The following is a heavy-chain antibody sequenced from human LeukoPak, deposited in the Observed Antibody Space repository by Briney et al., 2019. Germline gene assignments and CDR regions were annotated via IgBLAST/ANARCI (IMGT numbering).Heavy chain of an antibody. CDR2: IWYDGSNT. V-gene: IGHV3-33*01. CDR3: ARESRYCSGGTCSFDY. D-gene: IGHD2-15*01. CDR1: GFTFISYA. Sequence: GGSLRLSCAASGFTFISYAMHWVRQAPGTGLEWLAVIWYDGSNTYYADSVKGRFTISRDNSKNTLHLQMNSPRAEDTAVYYCARESRYCSGGTCSFDYWGQGTLVTVSS. J-gene: IGHJ4*02.